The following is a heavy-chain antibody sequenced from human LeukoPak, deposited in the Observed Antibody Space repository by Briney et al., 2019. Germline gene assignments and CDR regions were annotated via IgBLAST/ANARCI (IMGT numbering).Heavy chain of an antibody. CDR3: ARDRSDLTMVRGVIIPYYYYGMDV. Sequence: GASVKVSCKASGYTFTSYYMHWVRQAPGQGLEWMGIINPSGGSTSYAQKFQGRVTMTRDTSTSTVYMELSSLRSEDTAVYYCARDRSDLTMVRGVIIPYYYYGMDVWGQGTTVTVSS. CDR1: GYTFTSYY. CDR2: INPSGGST. V-gene: IGHV1-46*01. J-gene: IGHJ6*02. D-gene: IGHD3-10*01.